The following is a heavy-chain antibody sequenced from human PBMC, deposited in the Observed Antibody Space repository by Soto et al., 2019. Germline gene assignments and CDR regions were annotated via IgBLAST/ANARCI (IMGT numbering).Heavy chain of an antibody. Sequence: QVQLVESGGGVVQPGRSLRLSCAASGFTFSSYGMHWVRQAPGKGLEWVAVISYDGSNKYYADAVKGRFTISRDNSKNTLYLQMSSMRAEDTAVYYCAKEGSSSSWSPLGYYYDYMDVWGKGTTVTVSS. V-gene: IGHV3-30*18. D-gene: IGHD6-13*01. CDR1: GFTFSSYG. CDR2: ISYDGSNK. CDR3: AKEGSSSSWSPLGYYYDYMDV. J-gene: IGHJ6*03.